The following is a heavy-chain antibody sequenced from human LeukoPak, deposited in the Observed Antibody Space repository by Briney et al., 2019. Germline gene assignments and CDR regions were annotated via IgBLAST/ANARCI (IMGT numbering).Heavy chain of an antibody. CDR3: ARGYYGSGSYGYYYYYCLDV. V-gene: IGHV4-34*01. Sequence: DTLSLTCAVYGGSFSDYYWSWIRQPPGKGLEWIGEMDHSGSTNYNPSLKSRVTISVDTSKNQFSLKLSSVTAADTAVYYCARGYYGSGSYGYYYYYCLDVWGQGTTVTVSS. CDR2: MDHSGST. J-gene: IGHJ6*02. D-gene: IGHD3-10*01. CDR1: GGSFSDYY.